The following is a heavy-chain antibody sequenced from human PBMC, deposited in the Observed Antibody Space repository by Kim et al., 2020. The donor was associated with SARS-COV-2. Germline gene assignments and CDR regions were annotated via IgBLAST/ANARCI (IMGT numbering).Heavy chain of an antibody. CDR3: ARVKGWFDP. Sequence: GNTGYAQKFQGRVTMTRNTSISTAYMELSSLRSEDTAVYYCARVKGWFDPWGQGTLVTVSS. J-gene: IGHJ5*02. CDR2: GNT. V-gene: IGHV1-8*01.